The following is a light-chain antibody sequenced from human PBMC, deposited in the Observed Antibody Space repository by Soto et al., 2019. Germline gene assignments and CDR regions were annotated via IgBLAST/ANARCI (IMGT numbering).Light chain of an antibody. Sequence: DIPLTQSPSFLSASEGDRVTITCRASQGISSYLAWFQQKPGKAPNLLIYAASTLQSGVPSRFSGSGSGTEFTLTISSLQPEDFATYYCQQLNSYPRTFGQGTKLEIK. CDR3: QQLNSYPRT. CDR1: QGISSY. CDR2: AAS. J-gene: IGKJ2*01. V-gene: IGKV1-9*01.